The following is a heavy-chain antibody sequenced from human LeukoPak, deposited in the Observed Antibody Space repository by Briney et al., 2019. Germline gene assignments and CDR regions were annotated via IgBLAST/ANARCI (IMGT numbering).Heavy chain of an antibody. CDR3: VRGSGWSNRAFDI. J-gene: IGHJ3*02. V-gene: IGHV3-21*01. Sequence: GGSLRLSCAASGFTFSSYSMNWVRQAPGKGLEWVSSISSSSSYIYYADSVKGRFTISRDNAKNSLYLQMNSLRAEDTAVYYCVRGSGWSNRAFDIWGQGTMVTVSS. CDR1: GFTFSSYS. D-gene: IGHD6-19*01. CDR2: ISSSSSYI.